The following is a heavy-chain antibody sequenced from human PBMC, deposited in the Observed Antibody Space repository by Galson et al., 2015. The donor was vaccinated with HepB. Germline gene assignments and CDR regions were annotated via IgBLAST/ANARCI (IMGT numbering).Heavy chain of an antibody. CDR2: ISYDGSNK. D-gene: IGHD6-13*01. CDR3: ARDEDSSSWYWVDYYYGMDV. V-gene: IGHV3-30-3*01. Sequence: SLRLSCAASGFTFSSYAMHWVRQAPGKGLEWVAVISYDGSNKYYADSVKGRFTISRDNSKNTLYLQMNSLRAEDTAVYYCARDEDSSSWYWVDYYYGMDVWGQGTTVTVSS. CDR1: GFTFSSYA. J-gene: IGHJ6*02.